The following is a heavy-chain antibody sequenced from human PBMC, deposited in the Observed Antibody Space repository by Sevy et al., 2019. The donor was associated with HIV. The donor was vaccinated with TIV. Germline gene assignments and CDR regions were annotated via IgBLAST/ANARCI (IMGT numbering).Heavy chain of an antibody. D-gene: IGHD2-2*01. CDR1: GGSFSGYF. CDR2: INHSGST. CDR3: ASSPLPAAHVNIDP. J-gene: IGHJ5*02. V-gene: IGHV4-34*01. Sequence: SETLSLTCAVYGGSFSGYFWSWIRQPPGKGLEWIGEINHSGSTNYNPSLKSRVTISVDTSKNQFSLKLSSVTAADTAVYYCASSPLPAAHVNIDPWGQGTLVTVSS.